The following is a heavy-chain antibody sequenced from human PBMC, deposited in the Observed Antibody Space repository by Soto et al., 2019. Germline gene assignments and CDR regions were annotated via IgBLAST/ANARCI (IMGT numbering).Heavy chain of an antibody. CDR2: IYSGGST. CDR1: GFTVRSSY. Sequence: EVQLVESGGGLVQPGGSLRLSCAASGFTVRSSYMSWVRQAPGKGLEWVSLIYSGGSTYYADSVKGRFTFSRDNSNNTLYLQMNSLRAEDMAVYYCPRSLLWFGELRYWGQGTLVTISS. V-gene: IGHV3-66*01. CDR3: PRSLLWFGELRY. J-gene: IGHJ4*02. D-gene: IGHD3-10*01.